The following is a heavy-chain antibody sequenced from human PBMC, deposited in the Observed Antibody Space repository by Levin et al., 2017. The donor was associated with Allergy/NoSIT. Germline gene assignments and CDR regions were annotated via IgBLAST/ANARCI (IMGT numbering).Heavy chain of an antibody. CDR1: GGSISSYY. Sequence: PSETLSLTCTVSGGSISSYYWSWIRQPPGKGLEWIGYIYYSGSTNYNPSLKSRVTISVDTSKNQFSLKLSSVTAADTAVYYCARQALNYYGSADNWFDPWGQGTLVTVSS. V-gene: IGHV4-59*01. CDR3: ARQALNYYGSADNWFDP. CDR2: IYYSGST. D-gene: IGHD3-10*01. J-gene: IGHJ5*02.